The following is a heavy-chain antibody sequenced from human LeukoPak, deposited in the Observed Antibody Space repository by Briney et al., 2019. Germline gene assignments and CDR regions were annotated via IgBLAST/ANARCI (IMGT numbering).Heavy chain of an antibody. D-gene: IGHD3-22*01. V-gene: IGHV4-59*08. J-gene: IGHJ4*02. Sequence: KPSETLSLTCTVSGGSMATYYWSWIRQPPGKGLEWLGYIYYSGSTDYNPSLKSRVTISVDTSKNQFSLKLSSVTAADTAVYYCARQPSYDSSGYCDYWGQGTLVTVSS. CDR2: IYYSGST. CDR3: ARQPSYDSSGYCDY. CDR1: GGSMATYY.